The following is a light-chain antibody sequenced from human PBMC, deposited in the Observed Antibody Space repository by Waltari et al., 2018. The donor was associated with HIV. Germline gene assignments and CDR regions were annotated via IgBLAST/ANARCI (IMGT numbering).Light chain of an antibody. CDR1: GSNVANNY. CDR2: GNN. J-gene: IGLJ3*02. Sequence: QSVLTQPPSLSAPSGQKVTISCSGSGSNVANNYVSWYQHIPGAAPKLVIYGNNKRPSGNPDRFSGSKSGTSATLDITAVQAGDEAEYYGGTWDTSLNAWVFGGGTRLTVL. CDR3: GTWDTSLNAWV. V-gene: IGLV1-51*01.